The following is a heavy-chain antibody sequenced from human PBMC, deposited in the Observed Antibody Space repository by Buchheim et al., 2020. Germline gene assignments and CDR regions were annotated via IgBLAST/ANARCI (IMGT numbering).Heavy chain of an antibody. V-gene: IGHV3-30-3*01. CDR1: GFTFSSYA. D-gene: IGHD3-22*01. CDR3: ARDPITMIVVVGWYFDY. J-gene: IGHJ4*02. Sequence: QVQLVESGGGVVQPGRSLRLSCAASGFTFSSYAMHWVRQAPGKGLEWVAVISYDGSNKYYADSVKGRFTISRDNSKNTLYLQMNSLRAEDTAVYYCARDPITMIVVVGWYFDYWGQGTL. CDR2: ISYDGSNK.